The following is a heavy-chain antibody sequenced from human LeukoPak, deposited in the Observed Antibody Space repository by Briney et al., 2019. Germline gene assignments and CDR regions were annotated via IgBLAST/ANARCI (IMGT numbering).Heavy chain of an antibody. CDR3: ARGSSSGWYEY. CDR1: GGSISSYY. V-gene: IGHV4-59*01. J-gene: IGHJ4*02. Sequence: SETLSLACTVSGGSISSYYWSWIRHPPGKGLEWIGYIYYSGSTNYNPSLKSRVTISVDTSKNQFSLKLSSVTAADTAVYYCARGSSSGWYEYWGQGTLVTVSS. D-gene: IGHD6-19*01. CDR2: IYYSGST.